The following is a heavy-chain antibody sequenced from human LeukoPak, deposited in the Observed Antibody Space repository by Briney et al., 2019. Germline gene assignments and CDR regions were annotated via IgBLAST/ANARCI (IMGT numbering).Heavy chain of an antibody. CDR2: IRSRTYGGTT. CDR3: ARDQYAGYDPYYFDY. J-gene: IGHJ4*02. Sequence: GGTLRLSCTASGFTFGAYAMTWVRQAPGKGLEWVSFIRSRTYGGTTEYAASVKGRFTISRDDSKSIAYLQMNSLKTEDTAVYYCARDQYAGYDPYYFDYWGQGTLVTVSS. D-gene: IGHD2-2*01. V-gene: IGHV3-49*04. CDR1: GFTFGAYA.